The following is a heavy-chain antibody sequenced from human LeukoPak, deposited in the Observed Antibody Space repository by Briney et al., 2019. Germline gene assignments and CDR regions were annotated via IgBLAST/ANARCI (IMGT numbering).Heavy chain of an antibody. CDR3: ASGFFASGYYYGMNV. V-gene: IGHV4-34*01. J-gene: IGHJ6*02. Sequence: PSETLSLTCAVYGGSFSGYYWSWIRQPPGKGLEWIGEINHSGSTNYNPSLKSRVTISVDMSKNQFSLKLSSVTAADTAVYYCASGFFASGYYYGMNVWGQGTRSPSP. D-gene: IGHD3-3*01. CDR2: INHSGST. CDR1: GGSFSGYY.